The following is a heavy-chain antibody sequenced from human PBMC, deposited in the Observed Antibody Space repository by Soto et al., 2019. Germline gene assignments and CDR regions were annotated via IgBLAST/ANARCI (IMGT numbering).Heavy chain of an antibody. D-gene: IGHD3-10*01. CDR2: IYPGDSDT. CDR3: ARSDDYYGSGSYYNVMSY. CDR1: GYSFTIYC. V-gene: IGHV5-51*01. Sequence: GESLKISCKGSGYSFTIYCIGWVLQMPWKGLEWMGIIYPGDSDTRYSPSFQGQVTISADKSISTAYLQWSSLKASDTAMYYCARSDDYYGSGSYYNVMSYWGQGTLVTVSS. J-gene: IGHJ4*02.